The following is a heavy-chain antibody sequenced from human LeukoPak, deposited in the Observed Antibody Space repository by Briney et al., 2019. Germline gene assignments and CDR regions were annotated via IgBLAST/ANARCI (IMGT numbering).Heavy chain of an antibody. V-gene: IGHV3-7*01. CDR3: ARDFDILTGYNYMDV. D-gene: IGHD3-9*01. J-gene: IGHJ6*03. Sequence: VRQAPGXGLEWVANIKQDGSEKYYVDSVKGRFTISRDNAKNSLYLQMNSLRAEDTAVYYCARDFDILTGYNYMDVWGKGTTVTVSS. CDR2: IKQDGSEK.